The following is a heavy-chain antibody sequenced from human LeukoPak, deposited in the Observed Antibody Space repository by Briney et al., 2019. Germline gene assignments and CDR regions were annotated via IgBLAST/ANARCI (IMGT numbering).Heavy chain of an antibody. J-gene: IGHJ3*02. CDR1: GYTLTELS. Sequence: ASVKVSCKVSGYTLTELSMHWVRQAPGEGLEWMGGFDPEDGETIYAQKFQGRVTMTEDTSTDTAYMELSSLRSEDTAVYYCATELRVPAWGAFDIWGQGTMVTVSS. CDR2: FDPEDGET. CDR3: ATELRVPAWGAFDI. D-gene: IGHD2-2*01. V-gene: IGHV1-24*01.